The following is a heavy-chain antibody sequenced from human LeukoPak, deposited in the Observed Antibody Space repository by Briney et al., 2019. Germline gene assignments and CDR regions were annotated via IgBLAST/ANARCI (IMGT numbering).Heavy chain of an antibody. CDR2: IKQDGSEK. J-gene: IGHJ3*02. D-gene: IGHD3-9*01. Sequence: GGSLRLSCAASGFSFSRYWMSWVRQAPGKGLEWVANIKQDGSEKNYVEAVKGRFTISRDNAKNSLYLQTNSLRAEDTAVYYCARRWGTYDILTGYYRDQDAFDIWGQGTMVTVSS. CDR3: ARRWGTYDILTGYYRDQDAFDI. CDR1: GFSFSRYW. V-gene: IGHV3-7*01.